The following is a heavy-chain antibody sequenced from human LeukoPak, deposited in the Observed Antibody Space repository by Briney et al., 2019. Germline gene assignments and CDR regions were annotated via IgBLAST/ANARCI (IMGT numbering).Heavy chain of an antibody. CDR3: ARGRRIAAAGLYYFDY. Sequence: GGSLRLSCAASGFTFSSYSMNWVRQAPGKGLEWVSSISSSSSYIYYADSVKGRFTISRDNAKNSLYLRMSSLRAEDTAVYYCARGRRIAAAGLYYFDYWGQGTLVTVSS. V-gene: IGHV3-21*01. D-gene: IGHD6-13*01. J-gene: IGHJ4*02. CDR1: GFTFSSYS. CDR2: ISSSSSYI.